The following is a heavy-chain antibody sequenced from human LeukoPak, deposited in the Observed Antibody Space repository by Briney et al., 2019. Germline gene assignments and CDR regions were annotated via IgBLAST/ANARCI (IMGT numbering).Heavy chain of an antibody. J-gene: IGHJ4*02. CDR3: ARGEIGVSSGYYYENFDY. Sequence: GASVKVSCKASGYTFTSYGISWVRQATGQGLEWMGWMNPNSGNTGYAQKFQGRVTITRNTSISTAYMELSSLRSEDTAVYYCARGEIGVSSGYYYENFDYWGQGTLVTVSS. CDR2: MNPNSGNT. CDR1: GYTFTSYG. D-gene: IGHD3-22*01. V-gene: IGHV1-8*03.